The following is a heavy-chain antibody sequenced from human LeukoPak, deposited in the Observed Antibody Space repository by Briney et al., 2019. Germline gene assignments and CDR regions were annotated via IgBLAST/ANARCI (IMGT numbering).Heavy chain of an antibody. CDR1: GGSISSSNW. CDR3: ARDALAGEKPEYFFDY. V-gene: IGHV3-69-1*01. CDR2: IGRGIT. Sequence: ETLSLTCAVSGGSISSSNWWSWVRQAPGKGLEWVSHIGRGITYADSVKGRFTISRDNAKNSVYLQMDGLRADDTAVYYCARDALAGEKPEYFFDYWGQGTLVTVSS. J-gene: IGHJ4*02.